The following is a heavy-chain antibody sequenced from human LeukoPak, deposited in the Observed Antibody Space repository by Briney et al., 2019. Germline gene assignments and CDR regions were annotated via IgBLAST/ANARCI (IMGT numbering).Heavy chain of an antibody. CDR1: GGTFSSYA. CDR2: IIPIFGTA. CDR3: ARHPRPLGMSGGNYYDY. Sequence: GSSVKVSCKASGGTFSSYAISWVRQAPGQGLEWMGGIIPIFGTANYAQKFQGRVTITMDESTSTAYMELSSLRSEDTAVYYCARHPRPLGMSGGNYYDYWGQGTLVTVSS. V-gene: IGHV1-69*05. J-gene: IGHJ4*02. D-gene: IGHD2-15*01.